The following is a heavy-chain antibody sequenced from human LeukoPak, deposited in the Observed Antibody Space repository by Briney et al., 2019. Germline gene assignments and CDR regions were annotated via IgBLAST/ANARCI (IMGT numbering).Heavy chain of an antibody. V-gene: IGHV3-23*01. J-gene: IGHJ4*02. CDR3: AKDLALGGVIRGGFNY. CDR1: GFTFSSYA. D-gene: IGHD3-16*02. Sequence: PGASLRLSCAASGFTFSSYAMSWVRQAPGKGLEWVSAISGSGGSTYYADSVKGRFTISRDNSKNTLYLQMNTLRDEDTAVYYCAKDLALGGVIRGGFNYWGQGTLVTVSS. CDR2: ISGSGGST.